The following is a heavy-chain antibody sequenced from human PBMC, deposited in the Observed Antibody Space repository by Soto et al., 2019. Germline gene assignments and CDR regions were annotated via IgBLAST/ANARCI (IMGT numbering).Heavy chain of an antibody. CDR1: GFNFTNHW. D-gene: IGHD2-21*02. CDR2: ITSDGKSK. Sequence: VGSLRLSCAASGFNFTNHWMHWVRQAPGKGLVWVSRITSDGKSKAYAESVKGRFAISRDNAKNTVYLQMNGLTVEDTAVYYCARESGDWPLNWFDPWGQGTLVTVSS. V-gene: IGHV3-74*01. CDR3: ARESGDWPLNWFDP. J-gene: IGHJ5*02.